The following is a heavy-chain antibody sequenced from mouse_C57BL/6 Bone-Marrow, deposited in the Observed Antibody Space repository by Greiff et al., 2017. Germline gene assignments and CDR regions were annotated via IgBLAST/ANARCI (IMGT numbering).Heavy chain of an antibody. D-gene: IGHD1-2*01. CDR1: GYTFTSYT. V-gene: IGHV1-4*01. CDR2: INPSSGYT. Sequence: QVQLQQSGAELARPGASVKMSCKASGYTFTSYTMHWVQQRPGQGLEWIGYINPSSGYTKYNQKFKDKATLTADKSSSTAYMQLSSLTSEDSAVYYCARSYYGPWFAYWGQGTLVTVSA. J-gene: IGHJ3*01. CDR3: ARSYYGPWFAY.